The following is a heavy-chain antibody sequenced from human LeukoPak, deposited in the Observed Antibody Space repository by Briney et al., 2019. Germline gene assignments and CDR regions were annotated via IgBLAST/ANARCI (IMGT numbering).Heavy chain of an antibody. CDR3: ARVHVNYVPFDY. J-gene: IGHJ4*02. V-gene: IGHV4-34*01. CDR1: GFTFSSYG. Sequence: LRLSCAASGFTFSSYGMHWVRQPPGKGLEWIGEINHSGSTNYNPSLKSRVTISVDTSKNQFSLKLSSVTAADTAVYYCARVHVNYVPFDYWGQGTLVTVSS. D-gene: IGHD4-11*01. CDR2: INHSGST.